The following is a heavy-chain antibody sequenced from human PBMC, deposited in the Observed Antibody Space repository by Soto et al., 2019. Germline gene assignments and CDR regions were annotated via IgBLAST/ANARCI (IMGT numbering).Heavy chain of an antibody. CDR2: IIDDGGRA. Sequence: GLSLRLSCSASGFTFRSHAMSWVRQAPGKGLEWVSAIIDDGGRAYYADSVKGRFAISRDNSKNTLSLQMNSLRAEDTAVYYCAKDKMEQWLVGGYFEYWGQGTQVTVSS. CDR1: GFTFRSHA. J-gene: IGHJ4*02. D-gene: IGHD6-19*01. CDR3: AKDKMEQWLVGGYFEY. V-gene: IGHV3-23*01.